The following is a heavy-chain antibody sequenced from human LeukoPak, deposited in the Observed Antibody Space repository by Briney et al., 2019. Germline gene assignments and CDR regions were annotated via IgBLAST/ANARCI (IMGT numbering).Heavy chain of an antibody. CDR3: ARGSSGYYH. V-gene: IGHV3-23*01. CDR1: GFTFSGYA. Sequence: GSLRLSCAVSGFTFSGYAMSWVRQAPGKGLEWVSTISGSGDYTYYADSVKGRFSISRDNSKNTLHLQMNSLRAEDTAVYYCARGSSGYYHWGQGTLVTVSS. D-gene: IGHD3-22*01. CDR2: ISGSGDYT. J-gene: IGHJ5*02.